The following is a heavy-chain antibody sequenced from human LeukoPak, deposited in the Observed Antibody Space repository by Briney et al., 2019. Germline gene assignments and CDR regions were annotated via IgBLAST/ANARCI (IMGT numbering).Heavy chain of an antibody. D-gene: IGHD5-18*01. V-gene: IGHV3-15*01. CDR2: INPSSDGGTT. CDR3: TTGTWIQLWLADY. Sequence: GGSLRLSCAASGFTFTKDWMSWVRQAPGKGLEWVGHINPSSDGGTTDYAAPVKDRFSISRDDSKNTLHLQMNRLKTEDTAVYYCTTGTWIQLWLADYWGQGTLVTVSS. J-gene: IGHJ4*02. CDR1: GFTFTKDW.